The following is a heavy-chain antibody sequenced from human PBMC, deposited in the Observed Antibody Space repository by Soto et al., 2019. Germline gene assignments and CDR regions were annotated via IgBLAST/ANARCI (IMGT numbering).Heavy chain of an antibody. J-gene: IGHJ4*02. CDR3: ARDAGVNYFDY. Sequence: QVQLVESGGGVVQPGRSLRLSCAASGFTFSSYGMHWVRQAPGKGLEWVAVIWYDGSNKYYADSVKGRFTISRDNSKNTLYLPMNSLRAEDTAVYYCARDAGVNYFDYWGQGTLVTVSS. CDR2: IWYDGSNK. CDR1: GFTFSSYG. D-gene: IGHD7-27*01. V-gene: IGHV3-33*01.